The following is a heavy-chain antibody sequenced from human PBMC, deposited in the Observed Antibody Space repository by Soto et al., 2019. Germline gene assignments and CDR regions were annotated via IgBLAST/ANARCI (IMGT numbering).Heavy chain of an antibody. Sequence: GASVKVSCKASGYSFTSYYMHWVRQAPGQGLEWMGIINPSGGSTSYAQKFQGRVTMTRDTSTSTVYMELSSLRSEDTALYYCARDLAVADAPQAFDIWGQGTMVTVSS. V-gene: IGHV1-46*03. CDR2: INPSGGST. CDR1: GYSFTSYY. J-gene: IGHJ3*02. D-gene: IGHD6-19*01. CDR3: ARDLAVADAPQAFDI.